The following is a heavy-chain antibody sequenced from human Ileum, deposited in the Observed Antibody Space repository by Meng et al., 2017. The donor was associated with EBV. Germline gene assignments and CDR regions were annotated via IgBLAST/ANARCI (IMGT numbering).Heavy chain of an antibody. CDR3: ARLDSSGYYFGGWFDP. V-gene: IGHV4-4*02. J-gene: IGHJ5*02. CDR1: GGSIISRKW. D-gene: IGHD3-22*01. CDR2: IYHHGTT. Sequence: GPVTERGPSLVKPSGTVSLTCAVSGGSIISRKWWSWVRQSPGTGLEWIGEIYHHGTTNYNPSLKSRVTISVDTSKNKFFLNLTSLTAADTAVYYCARLDSSGYYFGGWFDPWGQGILVTVSS.